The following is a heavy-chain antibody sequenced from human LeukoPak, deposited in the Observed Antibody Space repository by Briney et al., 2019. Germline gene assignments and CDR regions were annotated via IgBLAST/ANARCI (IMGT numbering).Heavy chain of an antibody. CDR2: INPNSGGT. Sequence: ASVKVSCKASGYTFPGYYMNWVRQAPGQGLEWMGWINPNSGGTNYAQKFQGRVTMTRDTSISTAYMEVSRLRSDDTAVYYCARRHLTGGAIDYWGQGTLVTASS. V-gene: IGHV1-2*02. D-gene: IGHD3-9*01. CDR3: ARRHLTGGAIDY. J-gene: IGHJ4*02. CDR1: GYTFPGYY.